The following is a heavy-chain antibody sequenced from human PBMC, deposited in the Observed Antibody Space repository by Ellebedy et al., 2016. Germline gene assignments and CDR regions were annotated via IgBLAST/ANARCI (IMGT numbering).Heavy chain of an antibody. D-gene: IGHD2-2*01. J-gene: IGHJ3*02. CDR1: GFTFSDYA. CDR3: AKDGGLGRYCVSASCYTNAFDI. Sequence: GGSLRLSCVASGFTFSDYAMNWVRQAPGKGLEWVSVISTSGHQTHYVDSVKGRFTISRYNSKNTLSLQMNSLRVEDTAIYYCAKDGGLGRYCVSASCYTNAFDIWGQGTMVTVSS. CDR2: ISTSGHQT. V-gene: IGHV3-23*01.